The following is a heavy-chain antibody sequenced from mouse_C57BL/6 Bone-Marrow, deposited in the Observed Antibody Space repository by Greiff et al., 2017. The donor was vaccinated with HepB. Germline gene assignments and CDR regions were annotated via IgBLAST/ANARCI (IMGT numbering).Heavy chain of an antibody. CDR1: GYTFTSYT. J-gene: IGHJ4*01. Sequence: VQLKQSGAELARPGASVKMSCKASGYTFTSYTMHWVKQRPGQGLEWIGYINPSSGYTKYNQKFKDKATLTADKSSSTAYMQLSSLTSEDSAVYYCARGGFRGYAMDYWGQGTSVTVSS. V-gene: IGHV1-4*01. CDR2: INPSSGYT. CDR3: ARGGFRGYAMDY.